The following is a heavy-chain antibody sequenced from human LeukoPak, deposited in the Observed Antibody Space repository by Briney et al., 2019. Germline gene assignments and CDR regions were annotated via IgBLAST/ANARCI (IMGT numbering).Heavy chain of an antibody. J-gene: IGHJ4*02. D-gene: IGHD2-2*01. V-gene: IGHV1-69*13. Sequence: SVKVSCKASGGTFISYAISWVRQAPGQGLEWMGGIIPIFGTANYAQKFQGRVTITADESTSTAYMELSSLRSEDTAVYYCASQAEYCSSTSCPGGPFDYWGQGTLVTVSS. CDR2: IIPIFGTA. CDR1: GGTFISYA. CDR3: ASQAEYCSSTSCPGGPFDY.